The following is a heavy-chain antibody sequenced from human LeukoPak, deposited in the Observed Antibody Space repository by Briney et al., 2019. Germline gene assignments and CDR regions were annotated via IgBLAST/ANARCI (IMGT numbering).Heavy chain of an antibody. Sequence: GASVKVSCKASGYTFTGYYMHWVRQAPGQGLEWMGWINPNSGGTNYAQKFQGRVTMTRDTSISTAYMELSRLRSDDTAVYYCAKDKSEMATRFEDGYFDLWGRGTLVTVSS. J-gene: IGHJ2*01. D-gene: IGHD5-24*01. CDR2: INPNSGGT. V-gene: IGHV1-2*02. CDR1: GYTFTGYY. CDR3: AKDKSEMATRFEDGYFDL.